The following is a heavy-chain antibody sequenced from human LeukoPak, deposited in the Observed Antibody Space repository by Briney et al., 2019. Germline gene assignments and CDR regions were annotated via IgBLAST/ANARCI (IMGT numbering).Heavy chain of an antibody. Sequence: GGSLRLSCAASGFTFSSYAMHWVRQAPGKGLEWVAVISYDGSNKYYADSVKGRFTISRDNSKNTLYLQMNSLRAEDTAVYYCARDDLAYCGGDCFSRAFDIWGQGTMVTVSS. CDR2: ISYDGSNK. D-gene: IGHD2-21*02. V-gene: IGHV3-30*04. CDR1: GFTFSSYA. J-gene: IGHJ3*02. CDR3: ARDDLAYCGGDCFSRAFDI.